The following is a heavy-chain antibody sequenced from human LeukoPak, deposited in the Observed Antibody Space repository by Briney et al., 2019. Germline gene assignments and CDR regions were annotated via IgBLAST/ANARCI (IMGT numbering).Heavy chain of an antibody. D-gene: IGHD3-3*01. Sequence: ASVTVSCKASGYTFTGYYMHWVRQAPGQGLEWMGWINPNSGGTNYAQKFQGRVTMTRDTSISTAYVELSRLRSDDTAVYYCARVMGGFSGVVTLVYWGQGTLVTVSS. CDR2: INPNSGGT. CDR1: GYTFTGYY. J-gene: IGHJ4*02. V-gene: IGHV1-2*02. CDR3: ARVMGGFSGVVTLVY.